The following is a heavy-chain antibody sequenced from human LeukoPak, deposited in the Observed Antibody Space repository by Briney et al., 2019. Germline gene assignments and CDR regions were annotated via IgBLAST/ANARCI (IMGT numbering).Heavy chain of an antibody. J-gene: IGHJ4*02. V-gene: IGHV4-61*01. CDR3: ARGEYYDILTGYYPNPFDY. CDR1: GGSISSSSYY. D-gene: IGHD3-9*01. Sequence: SETLSLTCTVSGGSISSSSYYWSWIRQPPGEGLEWIGYIYYSGSTNYNPSLKSRVTISVDTSKNQFSLKLSSVTAADTAVYYCARGEYYDILTGYYPNPFDYWGQGTLVTVSS. CDR2: IYYSGST.